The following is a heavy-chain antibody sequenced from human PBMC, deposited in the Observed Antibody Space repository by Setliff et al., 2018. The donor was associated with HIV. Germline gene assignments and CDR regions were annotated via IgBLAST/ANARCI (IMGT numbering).Heavy chain of an antibody. CDR1: GYTFTQSHD. CDR2: INLVTGKT. Sequence: ASVKVSCKTSGYTFTQSHDLHWVRQVPGQGPEWMGWINLVTGKTAYLQKFQGRVTITKDTSANTAYMELRGLRSEDTAVYYCARWCAAAGCYPAIYHFDSWGQGTLVTVSS. CDR3: ARWCAAAGCYPAIYHFDS. J-gene: IGHJ4*02. V-gene: IGHV1-3*01. D-gene: IGHD2-2*01.